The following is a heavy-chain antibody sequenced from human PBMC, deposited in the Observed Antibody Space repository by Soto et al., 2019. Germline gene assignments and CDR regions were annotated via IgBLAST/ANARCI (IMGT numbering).Heavy chain of an antibody. Sequence: GESLKISGKGSGYSFAGYCITWVLQMPGKGLEWMGRIDPSDSQTYYSPSFRGHVTISAAKSITTVFLQWSSLRASDTAMYYCARQIYDSDSGPNFQYYFDSWGQGTLVTVSS. CDR1: GYSFAGYC. V-gene: IGHV5-10-1*01. D-gene: IGHD3-22*01. J-gene: IGHJ4*02. CDR2: IDPSDSQT. CDR3: ARQIYDSDSGPNFQYYFDS.